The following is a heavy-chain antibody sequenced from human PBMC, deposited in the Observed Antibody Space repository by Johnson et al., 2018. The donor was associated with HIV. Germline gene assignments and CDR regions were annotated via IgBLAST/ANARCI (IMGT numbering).Heavy chain of an antibody. D-gene: IGHD3-16*01. V-gene: IGHV3-NL1*01. CDR2: MYSGGNT. J-gene: IGHJ3*02. Sequence: QVQLVESGGGVVQPGRSLRLSCAASGFTFSSYAMHWVRQAPGKGLEWVSVMYSGGNTYYADSVKGRFTISRDTSKNTLYLQMNILRAEDTAVYFCAKEDYYVVAFDIWGQGTMVTVSS. CDR1: GFTFSSYA. CDR3: AKEDYYVVAFDI.